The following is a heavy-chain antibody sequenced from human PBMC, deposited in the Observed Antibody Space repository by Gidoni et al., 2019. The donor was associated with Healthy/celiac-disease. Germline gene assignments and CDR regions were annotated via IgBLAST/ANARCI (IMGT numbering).Heavy chain of an antibody. V-gene: IGHV3-30*18. Sequence: VAVISYDGSNKYYADSVKGRFTISRDNSKNTLYLQMNSLRAEDTAVYYCAKGKVPAAISVLDYWGQGTLVTVSS. D-gene: IGHD2-2*01. CDR3: AKGKVPAAISVLDY. J-gene: IGHJ4*02. CDR2: ISYDGSNK.